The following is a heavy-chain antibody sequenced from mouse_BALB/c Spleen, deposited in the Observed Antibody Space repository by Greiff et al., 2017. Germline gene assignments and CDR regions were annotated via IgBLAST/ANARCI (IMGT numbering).Heavy chain of an antibody. D-gene: IGHD1-1*01. J-gene: IGHJ3*01. CDR3: TRNYYYGSSREAWFAY. Sequence: EVQLQQSGTVLARPGASVKMSCKASGYTFTSYWMHWVKQRPGQGLEWIGAIYPGNSDTSYNQKFKGKAKLTAVTSTSTAYMELSSLTNEDSAVYYGTRNYYYGSSREAWFAYWGQGTLVTVSA. V-gene: IGHV1-5*01. CDR2: IYPGNSDT. CDR1: GYTFTSYW.